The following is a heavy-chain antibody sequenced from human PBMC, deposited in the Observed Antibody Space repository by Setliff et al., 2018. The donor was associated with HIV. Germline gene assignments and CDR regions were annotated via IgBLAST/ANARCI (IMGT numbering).Heavy chain of an antibody. Sequence: KASETLSLTCTVSGGSISSGTYYWSWIRQPAGKGLEWIGRIYYSGSTYYNPSLKSRVTISIDTSNNQFSLKLKSVTAADTAVYNCATPVTSRGYYYMDVWGKGTTVTVSS. D-gene: IGHD4-17*01. J-gene: IGHJ6*03. CDR3: ATPVTSRGYYYMDV. CDR2: IYYSGST. CDR1: GGSISSGTYY. V-gene: IGHV4-39*07.